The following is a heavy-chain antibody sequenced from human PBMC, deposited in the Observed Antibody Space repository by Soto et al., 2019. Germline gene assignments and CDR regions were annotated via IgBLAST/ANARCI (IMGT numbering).Heavy chain of an antibody. V-gene: IGHV3-30*18. Sequence: QVQLVESGGGVVQPGRSLRLSCAASGFTFSSYGMHWVRQAPGKGLEWVAVISYDGSNKYYADSVKGRFTISRDNSKNTLYLQINSLRAEDTAVYYRAKVYGSGCYYYDYWGQGTLVTVSS. CDR1: GFTFSSYG. D-gene: IGHD3-10*01. J-gene: IGHJ4*02. CDR3: AKVYGSGCYYYDY. CDR2: ISYDGSNK.